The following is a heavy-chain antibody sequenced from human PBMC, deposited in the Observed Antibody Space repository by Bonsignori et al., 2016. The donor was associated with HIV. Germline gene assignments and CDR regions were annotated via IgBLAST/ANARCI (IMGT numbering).Heavy chain of an antibody. Sequence: EVRLVESGGTLVKPGGSLRLSCEVSGFTFRTYDMNWVRQAPGKGLEWVSSIGADTRYKFYADSVRGRFTISRDNSKNSLYLEMNSLRAEDTAVYYCARDPRXNWNDGLDYWGQGTRVTVS. CDR1: GFTFRTYD. V-gene: IGHV3-21*01. CDR3: ARDPRXNWNDGLDY. J-gene: IGHJ4*02. D-gene: IGHD1-1*01. CDR2: IGADTRYK.